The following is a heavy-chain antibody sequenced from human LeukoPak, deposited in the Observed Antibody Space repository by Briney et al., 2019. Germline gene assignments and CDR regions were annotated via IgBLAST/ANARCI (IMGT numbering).Heavy chain of an antibody. CDR3: AKGQSRSGYFDG. CDR1: GFTLTTHA. V-gene: IGHV3-23*01. CDR2: IGSGGST. J-gene: IGHJ4*02. Sequence: GGSLRLSCAASGFTLTTHAMSWVRQAPGKGLEWVTSIGSGGSTFHADSVKGRFTISRDNSKNTLYLQMNSLTAEDTAVYYCAKGQSRSGYFDGWGQGTLVTVSS.